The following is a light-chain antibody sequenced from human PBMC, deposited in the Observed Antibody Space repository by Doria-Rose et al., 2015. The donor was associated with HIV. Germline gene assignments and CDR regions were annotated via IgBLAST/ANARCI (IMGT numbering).Light chain of an antibody. V-gene: IGKV3-20*01. CDR1: QSFSSTY. CDR3: HQYGTSWT. J-gene: IGKJ1*01. Sequence: QSPGTLSLSPGERATLSCRASQSFSSTYLAWYQQKPGQAPSLLIYDGSARATGIPDRFSASGSGTDFTLTINRLEPEDFALYYCHQYGTSWTFGQGTKVEI. CDR2: DGS.